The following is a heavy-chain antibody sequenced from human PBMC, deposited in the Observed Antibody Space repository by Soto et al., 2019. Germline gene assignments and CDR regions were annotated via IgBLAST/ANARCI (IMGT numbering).Heavy chain of an antibody. J-gene: IGHJ4*02. CDR2: IYYSGST. Sequence: PSETLSLTCTVSGGSISSYYWSWIRQPPGKGLEWIGYIYYSGSTTYNPSLKSRVTISVDTSKNQFSLKLSSVTAADTAVYYCARVLTVAGGEVFDYWGQGAPVTVSS. V-gene: IGHV4-59*01. D-gene: IGHD3-10*01. CDR1: GGSISSYY. CDR3: ARVLTVAGGEVFDY.